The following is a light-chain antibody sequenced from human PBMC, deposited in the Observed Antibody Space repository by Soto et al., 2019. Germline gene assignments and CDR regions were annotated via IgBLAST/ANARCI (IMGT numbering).Light chain of an antibody. CDR1: RSDIGSNY. CDR3: ASWDDTLSVPI. J-gene: IGLJ2*01. Sequence: QSVLTQPPSASGTPGQRVTISCSGSRSDIGSNYVYWYQHLPGMAPKLLIYRNDQRPSGVPDRISGSRSGTSASLAIIGLRSEDVADYYCASWDDTLSVPIFGGGTKLTVL. V-gene: IGLV1-47*01. CDR2: RND.